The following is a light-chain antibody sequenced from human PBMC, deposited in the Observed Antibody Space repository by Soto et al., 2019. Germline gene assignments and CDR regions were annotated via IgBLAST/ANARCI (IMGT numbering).Light chain of an antibody. CDR2: DVD. Sequence: QSVLTQPASVSGSPGQSITISCTGSSSDVGGYNYVSWYQQHPGKAPKLMSYDVDNRPSGISNRFSGSKSGNTASLTISGLQAEDDADYYCSSFSSSGILFGGGTKLTVL. CDR3: SSFSSSGIL. CDR1: SSDVGGYNY. J-gene: IGLJ2*01. V-gene: IGLV2-14*01.